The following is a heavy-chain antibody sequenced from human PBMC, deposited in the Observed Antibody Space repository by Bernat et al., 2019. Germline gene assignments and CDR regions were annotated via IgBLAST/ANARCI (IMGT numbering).Heavy chain of an antibody. J-gene: IGHJ3*02. CDR2: ISSSGSTI. Sequence: QVQLVESGGGLVKPGGSLRLSCAASGFTFSDYYMSWIRQAPGKGLEWVSYISSSGSTIYYADSVKGRFTISRDNAKNSLYLQMSSLRAEDTAVYYCARARDYGDYVWRHAFDIWGQGTMVTVSS. V-gene: IGHV3-11*01. CDR3: ARARDYGDYVWRHAFDI. CDR1: GFTFSDYY. D-gene: IGHD4-17*01.